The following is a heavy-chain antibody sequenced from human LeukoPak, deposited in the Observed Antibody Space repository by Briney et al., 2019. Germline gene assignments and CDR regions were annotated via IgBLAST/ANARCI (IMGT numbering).Heavy chain of an antibody. CDR1: GGTFSSYA. Sequence: SVKVSCKASGGTFSSYAISWVRQAPGQGLEWMGGIIPIFGTANYAQKFQGRVTITADESTSTAYMELSSLRSEDTAVYYCARGRPLGYCSGGSCASNFDYWGQGTLVTVSS. V-gene: IGHV1-69*13. CDR3: ARGRPLGYCSGGSCASNFDY. CDR2: IIPIFGTA. D-gene: IGHD2-15*01. J-gene: IGHJ4*02.